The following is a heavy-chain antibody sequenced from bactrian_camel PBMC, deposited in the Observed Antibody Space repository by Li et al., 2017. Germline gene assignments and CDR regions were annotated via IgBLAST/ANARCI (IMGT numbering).Heavy chain of an antibody. D-gene: IGHD1*01. V-gene: IGHV3-2*01. J-gene: IGHJ4*01. CDR2: IYTSANST. Sequence: HVQLVESGGGLAQPGGSLRLSCAASGFAFEKYYMTWVRQAPGKGLEWVSSIYTSANSTYYADSVKGRFTISRDNARNTLYLQMNSLKPEDTAVYYCSNGMDRDHWRTPGPGTQVTVS. CDR1: GFAFEKYY.